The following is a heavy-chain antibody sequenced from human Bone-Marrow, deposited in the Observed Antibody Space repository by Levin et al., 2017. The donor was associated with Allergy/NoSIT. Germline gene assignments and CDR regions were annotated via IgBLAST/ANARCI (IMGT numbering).Heavy chain of an antibody. V-gene: IGHV3-33*01. J-gene: IGHJ3*02. CDR2: IWYDGSNK. Sequence: PGGSLRLSCAASGFTFSSYGMHWVRQAPGKGLEWVAVIWYDGSNKYYADSVKGRFTISRDNSKNTLYLQMNSLRAEDTAVYYCARGGENDAFDIWGQGTMVTVSS. D-gene: IGHD2-21*01. CDR3: ARGGENDAFDI. CDR1: GFTFSSYG.